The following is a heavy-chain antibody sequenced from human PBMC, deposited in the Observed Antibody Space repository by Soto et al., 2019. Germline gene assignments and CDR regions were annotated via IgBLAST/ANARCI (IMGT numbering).Heavy chain of an antibody. CDR3: ARGSYYSGWV. CDR1: GDSVSSTSAA. CDR2: TYYRSKWYS. D-gene: IGHD6-19*01. Sequence: SQTLSLTCAISGDSVSSTSAAWSWIRQSPSRGLEWLGRTYYRSKWYSDYAVSVKSRITINPDASKNQFSLQLNSVTPEDTAVYYCARGSYYSGWVWGQGTLVTVSS. J-gene: IGHJ4*02. V-gene: IGHV6-1*01.